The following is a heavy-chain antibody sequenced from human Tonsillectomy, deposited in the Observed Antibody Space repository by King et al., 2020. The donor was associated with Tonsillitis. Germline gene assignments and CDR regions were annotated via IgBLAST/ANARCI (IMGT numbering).Heavy chain of an antibody. CDR2: IYYSGST. CDR1: GGSISSGGYS. D-gene: IGHD3-22*01. Sequence: QMQLQESGSGLVKPSQTLSLTCAVSGGSISSGGYSWSWIRQPPGKGLEWIGYIYYSGSTYYNPSLKSRVTISVDRSKNQFSLNVSSVTAADTAVYYCARERVRSEYYHSSGFYYWGQGTLGTVSS. V-gene: IGHV4-30-2*01. J-gene: IGHJ4*02. CDR3: ARERVRSEYYHSSGFYY.